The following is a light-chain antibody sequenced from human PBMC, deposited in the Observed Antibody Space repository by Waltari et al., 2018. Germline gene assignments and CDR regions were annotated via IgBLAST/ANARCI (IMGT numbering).Light chain of an antibody. V-gene: IGKV3-15*01. CDR2: GAS. CDR3: QQYNNWLT. J-gene: IGKJ4*01. Sequence: EIVMTQSPATLSVSPGERATLPCRASQRVSPNLAWYQQKPGQAPRLLIYGASTRATGIPARVSGSGSGTEFTLTISSLQSEDFAVYYCQQYNNWLTFGGGTKVEIK. CDR1: QRVSPN.